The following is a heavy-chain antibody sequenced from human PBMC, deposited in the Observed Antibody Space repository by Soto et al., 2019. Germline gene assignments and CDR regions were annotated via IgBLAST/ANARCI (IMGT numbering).Heavy chain of an antibody. D-gene: IGHD3-9*01. CDR2: IYYTGNT. CDR1: GGSISNSNYY. J-gene: IGHJ4*02. Sequence: PSETLSLTCNVSGGSISNSNYYWGWIRQPPGKGLEWIGSIYYTGNTYYNPSLKSRVTISVDTSKNQFSPKLSSVTATDTAVYYCARQDYNFLTGYYETFDYWGQGTLVTVS. V-gene: IGHV4-39*01. CDR3: ARQDYNFLTGYYETFDY.